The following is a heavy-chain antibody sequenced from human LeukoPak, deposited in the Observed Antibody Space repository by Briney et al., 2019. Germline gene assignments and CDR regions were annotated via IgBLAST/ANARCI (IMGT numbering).Heavy chain of an antibody. V-gene: IGHV4-59*01. J-gene: IGHJ3*02. D-gene: IGHD5-24*01. CDR2: IYYSGST. CDR1: GGSISSYY. Sequence: SETLSLTCTVSGGSISSYYWSWIRQPPGKGLEWIGYIYYSGSTNYNPSLKSRVTISVDTSKNQFSLKLSSVTAADTAVYYCARGLLDGYTHPAAFDIWGQGTMVSVSS. CDR3: ARGLLDGYTHPAAFDI.